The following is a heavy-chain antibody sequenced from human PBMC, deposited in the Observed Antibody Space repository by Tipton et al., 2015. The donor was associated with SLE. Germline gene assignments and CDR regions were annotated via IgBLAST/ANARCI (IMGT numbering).Heavy chain of an antibody. D-gene: IGHD6-13*01. CDR3: ARVSAGGAFDI. CDR1: RFTFSDYY. CDR2: ISSGSSYT. V-gene: IGHV3-11*05. Sequence: SLRLSCAASRFTFSDYYMNWIRQAPGKGLEWVSDISSGSSYTNYADSVKGRFTISRDNANHSLYLQMNSLRAEDTAVYYCARVSAGGAFDIWGQGTMVTVSS. J-gene: IGHJ3*02.